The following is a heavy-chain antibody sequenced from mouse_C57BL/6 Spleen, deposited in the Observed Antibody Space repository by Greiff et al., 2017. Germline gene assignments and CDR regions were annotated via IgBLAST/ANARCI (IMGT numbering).Heavy chain of an antibody. D-gene: IGHD2-1*01. J-gene: IGHJ1*03. CDR2: ISNLAYSI. CDR1: GFTFSDYG. V-gene: IGHV5-15*04. Sequence: VKVVVSGGGLVQPGGSLTLSCAASGFTFSDYGMAWVRQAPRKGPEWVAFISNLAYSIYYADTVTGRFTISRENAKNTMYLEMGSLRSEDTAMYYCARRGNPYWYFDVWGTGTTVTVSS. CDR3: ARRGNPYWYFDV.